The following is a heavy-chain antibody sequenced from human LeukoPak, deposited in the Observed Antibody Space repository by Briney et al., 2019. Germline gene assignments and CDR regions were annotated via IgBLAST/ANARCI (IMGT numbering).Heavy chain of an antibody. V-gene: IGHV4-30-4*01. D-gene: IGHD5-18*01. CDR2: IYYSGST. CDR1: GGSISSGDYY. CDR3: ARLLSGYSYGPVDY. Sequence: PQTLSLTCTVSGGSISSGDYYWSWIRQPPGKGLEWIGYIYYSGSTYYNPSLKSRVTISVDTSKNQFSLKLSSVTAADTAVYYCARLLSGYSYGPVDYWGQGTLVTVSS. J-gene: IGHJ4*02.